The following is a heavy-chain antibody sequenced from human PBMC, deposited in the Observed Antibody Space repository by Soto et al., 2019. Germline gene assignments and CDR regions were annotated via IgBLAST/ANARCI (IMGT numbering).Heavy chain of an antibody. D-gene: IGHD5-12*01. CDR2: IKKRADGGTA. J-gene: IGHJ6*02. CDR3: VKWGYSVYDFTPPSGYYFFNGVDA. Sequence: EVQLVESGGGLVKPGGSLRLSCAASGFTFSNAWMNWVRQAPGKGLEWVGRIKKRADGGTADHATPVKGRFTISRDDSKDTLYLQVKSMSAEDTAVYYCVKWGYSVYDFTPPSGYYFFNGVDAWGQGTTVTVSS. CDR1: GFTFSNAW. V-gene: IGHV3-15*05.